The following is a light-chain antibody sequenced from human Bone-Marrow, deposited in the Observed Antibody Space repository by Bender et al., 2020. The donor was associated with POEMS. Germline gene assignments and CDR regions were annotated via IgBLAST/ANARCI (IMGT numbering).Light chain of an antibody. CDR3: SSYTKTNTLV. CDR2: EGI. J-gene: IGLJ3*02. Sequence: QSALTQPASVSGSPGQSISISCTGTSSDVGNYDFVSWYQQHPGKVPKLMIYEGIKRPSGVSDRFSGSKSGNTASLTISGLQAEDEADYYCSSYTKTNTLVFGGGTRLTVL. V-gene: IGLV2-14*02. CDR1: SSDVGNYDF.